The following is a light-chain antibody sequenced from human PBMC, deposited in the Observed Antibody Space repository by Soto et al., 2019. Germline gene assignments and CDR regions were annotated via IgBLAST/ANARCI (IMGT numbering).Light chain of an antibody. CDR3: QQYLSYPYT. J-gene: IGKJ2*01. CDR2: AAA. Sequence: AIRMTQSPSSISASTGGRVTITCRASQGISSFLAWYQQKPGKAPKLLIYAAATLQMGAPSRFSASGSGTDFTLTISRLQSEDFATYFCQQYLSYPYTFGQGTKLEI. CDR1: QGISSF. V-gene: IGKV1-8*01.